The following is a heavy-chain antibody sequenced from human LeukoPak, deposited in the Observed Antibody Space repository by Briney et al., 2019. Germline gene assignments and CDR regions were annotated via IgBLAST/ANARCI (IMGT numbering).Heavy chain of an antibody. Sequence: SETLSLTCTVSGGSISSYYWSWIRQPPGKGLEWIGYIYYSGSTNYIPSLKSRVTISVDTSKNQFSLKLSSVTAADTAVYYCARDGVSGSYISSWFDPWGQGTLVTVSS. CDR1: GGSISSYY. D-gene: IGHD3-10*01. CDR2: IYYSGST. CDR3: ARDGVSGSYISSWFDP. V-gene: IGHV4-59*01. J-gene: IGHJ5*02.